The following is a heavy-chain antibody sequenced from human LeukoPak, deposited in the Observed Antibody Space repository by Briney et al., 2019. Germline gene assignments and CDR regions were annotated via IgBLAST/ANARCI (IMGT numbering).Heavy chain of an antibody. CDR3: ARRNIREPSGGLDY. V-gene: IGHV4-4*02. D-gene: IGHD2/OR15-2a*01. CDR1: GGSISSGYW. CDR2: IYHSGST. Sequence: SGTLSLTCAVSGGSISSGYWWTCVRQPPGKGLEWIGEIYHSGSTSYKPSLKSRVTISVDKSQNQLSLKLSSVTAADTAVYYCARRNIREPSGGLDYWGYGTLVTVSS. J-gene: IGHJ4*01.